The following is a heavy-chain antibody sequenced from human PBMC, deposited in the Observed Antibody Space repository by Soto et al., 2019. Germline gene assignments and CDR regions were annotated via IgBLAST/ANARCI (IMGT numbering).Heavy chain of an antibody. V-gene: IGHV4-38-2*01. CDR3: ARTFDYYGMDV. J-gene: IGHJ6*02. CDR2: IYHAGSV. Sequence: SETLSLTCAVSGYSIGSGYYWAWIRQSPGKGLEWIGSIYHAGSVYYNPSLNGRVALSMDTSKNHFSLKLTSVTAADTAVYYCARTFDYYGMDVWGQGTTVTV. CDR1: GYSIGSGYY.